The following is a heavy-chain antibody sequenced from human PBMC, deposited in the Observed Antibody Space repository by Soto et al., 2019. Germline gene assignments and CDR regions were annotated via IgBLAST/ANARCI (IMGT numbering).Heavy chain of an antibody. D-gene: IGHD3-10*01. J-gene: IGHJ3*02. CDR3: ATEPLDYYGSGRDAFDI. CDR2: MNPNSGNT. CDR1: GYTFTSYD. V-gene: IGHV1-8*01. Sequence: GPVKVSCKASGYTFTSYDINWVRQATGQGLEWMGWMNPNSGNTGYAQKFQGRVTMTRNTSISTAYMELSSLRSEDTAVYYCATEPLDYYGSGRDAFDIWGQGTMVTVSS.